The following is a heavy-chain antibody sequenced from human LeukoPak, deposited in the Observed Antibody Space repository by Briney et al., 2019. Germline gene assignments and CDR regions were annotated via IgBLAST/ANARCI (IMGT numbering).Heavy chain of an antibody. CDR3: VRGRPEYGWFDP. CDR2: ISTSGNT. J-gene: IGHJ5*02. V-gene: IGHV4-61*09. CDR1: GGSISSGSYC. D-gene: IGHD1-14*01. Sequence: SQTLSLTCTVSGGSISSGSYCWSWIRQPAGKGLEWIGHISTSGNTNYNPSLKSRVTISVDTSKNQFSLTVSSVTAADTAVYYWVRGRPEYGWFDPWGQGTLVTVSS.